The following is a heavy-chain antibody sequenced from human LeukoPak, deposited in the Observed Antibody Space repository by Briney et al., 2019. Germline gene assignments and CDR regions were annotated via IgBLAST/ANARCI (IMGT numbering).Heavy chain of an antibody. CDR2: IYHSGST. CDR3: ARVGAQQWLARFDY. Sequence: SETLSLTCTVSGYSISSGYYWGWIRQPPGKGLEWIGSIYHSGSTYYNPSLKSRVTISVDTSKNQFSLKLSSVTAADTAVYYCARVGAQQWLARFDYWGQGTLVTVSS. CDR1: GYSISSGYY. D-gene: IGHD6-19*01. J-gene: IGHJ4*02. V-gene: IGHV4-38-2*02.